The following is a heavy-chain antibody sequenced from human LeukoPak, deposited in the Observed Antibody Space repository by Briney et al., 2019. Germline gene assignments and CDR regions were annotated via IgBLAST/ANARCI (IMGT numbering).Heavy chain of an antibody. Sequence: PSETLSLTCTASGGSISSYYWSWIRQPPGKGLEWIGYIYYSGSTNYNPSLKSRVTISVDTSKNQFSLKLSSVTAADTAVYYCARVPSYDFWSGYPNWFDPWGQGTLVTVSS. CDR1: GGSISSYY. J-gene: IGHJ5*02. V-gene: IGHV4-59*01. CDR3: ARVPSYDFWSGYPNWFDP. CDR2: IYYSGST. D-gene: IGHD3-3*01.